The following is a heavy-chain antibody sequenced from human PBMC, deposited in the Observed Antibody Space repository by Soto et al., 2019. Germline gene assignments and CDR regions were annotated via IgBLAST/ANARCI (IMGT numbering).Heavy chain of an antibody. D-gene: IGHD2-8*01. V-gene: IGHV3-11*06. CDR3: ARDLRFSSTNYFDF. CDR2: IDGSSDYT. CDR1: GFLFTDYY. J-gene: IGHJ4*02. Sequence: GGSLRLSCTASGFLFTDYYMSWIRQPPGKGLEWLAYIDGSSDYTNSADSVKGRFTISRDNAKNSVFLQMNNLRADDTAVYYCARDLRFSSTNYFDFWGRGALVTVSS.